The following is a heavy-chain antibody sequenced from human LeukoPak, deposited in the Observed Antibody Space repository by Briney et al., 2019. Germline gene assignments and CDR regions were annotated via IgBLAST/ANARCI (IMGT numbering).Heavy chain of an antibody. Sequence: PGGSLRLSCAASGFTFSKYPMHWVRQAPGKGLEWVAVISYDVGSNTYYADSVKGRFTISRDNSKNTLYLQMNSLRAEDTAVNYCARLNLGYGYFLEATKRDYWGQGTLVTVSS. D-gene: IGHD5-18*01. CDR1: GFTFSKYP. CDR2: ISYDVGSNT. V-gene: IGHV3-30-3*01. CDR3: ARLNLGYGYFLEATKRDY. J-gene: IGHJ4*02.